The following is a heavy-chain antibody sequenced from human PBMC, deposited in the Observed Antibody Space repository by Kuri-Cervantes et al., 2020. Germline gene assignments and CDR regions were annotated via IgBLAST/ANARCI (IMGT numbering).Heavy chain of an antibody. J-gene: IGHJ4*02. CDR2: ISYDGSNK. CDR1: GFTFSSYA. V-gene: IGHV3-30*01. Sequence: GGSLRLSCAASGFTFSSYAMHWVRQAPGKGLEWVAVISYDGSNKYYADSVKGRFTISRDNSKNTLYLQMNSLRAEDTAVYYCARAGGYGSGRHNYFDYWGQGTLVTVSS. CDR3: ARAGGYGSGRHNYFDY. D-gene: IGHD3-10*01.